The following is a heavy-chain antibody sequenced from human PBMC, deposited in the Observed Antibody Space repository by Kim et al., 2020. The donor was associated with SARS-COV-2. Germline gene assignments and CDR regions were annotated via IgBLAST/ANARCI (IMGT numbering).Heavy chain of an antibody. V-gene: IGHV4-59*13. D-gene: IGHD2-15*01. Sequence: SETLSLTCTVSGGSISSYYWSWIRQPPGKGLEWIGYIYYSGSTNYNPSLKSRVTISVDTSKNQFSLKLSSATAADTAVYYCSRAIPGYCSGGSCLGNYY. CDR2: IYYSGST. CDR3: SRAIPGYCSGGSCLGNYY. J-gene: IGHJ6*01. CDR1: GGSISSYY.